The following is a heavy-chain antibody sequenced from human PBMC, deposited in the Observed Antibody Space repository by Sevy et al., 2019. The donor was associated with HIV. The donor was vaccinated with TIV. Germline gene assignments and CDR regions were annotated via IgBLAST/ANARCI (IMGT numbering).Heavy chain of an antibody. CDR1: GFTFSDNY. J-gene: IGHJ2*01. V-gene: IGHV3-11*01. CDR2: ISPTGGTI. D-gene: IGHD5-12*01. Sequence: GGSLRLSCAASGFTFSDNYMSWIRQAPGKGLEWVAYISPTGGTIYYADSVEGRFSLSRDNAKNSLNLQMYSLRADDTAVYYCARDLGYRGYDDISTTYPSNVYFDLWGRGTLVTVSS. CDR3: ARDLGYRGYDDISTTYPSNVYFDL.